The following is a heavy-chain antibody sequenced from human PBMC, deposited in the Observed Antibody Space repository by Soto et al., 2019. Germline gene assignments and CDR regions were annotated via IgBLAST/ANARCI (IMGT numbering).Heavy chain of an antibody. V-gene: IGHV5-10-1*01. CDR1: GYSFTSYW. J-gene: IGHJ4*02. D-gene: IGHD3-9*01. CDR2: IDPSDSYT. Sequence: GESLKISCKGSGYSFTSYWISWVRQMPGKGLEWMGRIDPSDSYTNYSPSFQGHVTISADKSISTAYLQWSSLKASDTAMYYCAITPPLYDILTGSGYWGQGTRVTVSS. CDR3: AITPPLYDILTGSGY.